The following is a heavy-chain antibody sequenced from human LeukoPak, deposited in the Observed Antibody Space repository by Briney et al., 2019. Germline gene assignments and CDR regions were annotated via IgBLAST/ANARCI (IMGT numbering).Heavy chain of an antibody. Sequence: GGSLRLSCAASGFTFSSYGMHWVRQAPGKGLEWVAFIRYDGRNKYYADSVKGRFTISRDKSKNTLYLKMNSLRAEDTAVYYCARDSLTWDSSYFQHWGQGTLVTVSS. D-gene: IGHD3-22*01. CDR2: IRYDGRNK. CDR3: ARDSLTWDSSYFQH. CDR1: GFTFSSYG. V-gene: IGHV3-30*02. J-gene: IGHJ1*01.